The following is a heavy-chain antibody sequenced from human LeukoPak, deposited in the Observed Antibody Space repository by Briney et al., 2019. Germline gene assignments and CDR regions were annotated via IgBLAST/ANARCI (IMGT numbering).Heavy chain of an antibody. V-gene: IGHV3-23*01. CDR1: VFTFSSYG. Sequence: GGALRLSCAASVFTFSSYGMHWVRQAPGKGLEWVSAISGSGGSTYYADSVKGRFTISRDNSKNTLYLQMNSLRAEDTAVYYCAKGEYSSTRWGGAFDIWGQGTMVTVSS. CDR3: AKGEYSSTRWGGAFDI. CDR2: ISGSGGST. J-gene: IGHJ3*02. D-gene: IGHD6-6*01.